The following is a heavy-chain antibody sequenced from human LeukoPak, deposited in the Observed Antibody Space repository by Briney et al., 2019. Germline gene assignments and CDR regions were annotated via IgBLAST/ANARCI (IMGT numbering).Heavy chain of an antibody. D-gene: IGHD1-26*01. V-gene: IGHV1-2*06. Sequence: ASVKVSCKASGYTFTGYYMHWVRRAPGQGLEWMGRINPNSGGTNYAQKFQGRVTMTRDTSISTAYMELSRLRSDDTAVYYCARGEVGATNLVDYWGQGTLVTVSS. CDR2: INPNSGGT. CDR1: GYTFTGYY. CDR3: ARGEVGATNLVDY. J-gene: IGHJ4*02.